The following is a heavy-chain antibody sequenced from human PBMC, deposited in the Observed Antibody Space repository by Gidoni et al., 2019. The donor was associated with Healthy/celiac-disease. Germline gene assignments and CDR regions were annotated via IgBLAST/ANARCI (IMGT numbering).Heavy chain of an antibody. CDR2: IYYSRST. CDR3: ARGQPATYYYDSGGAFDI. Sequence: QVQLQESGPGLVKPSETLSLTCTVSGGSISSYYWSWIRPPAGKGLEWIGYIYYSRSTNYNPALKGRVTISVDTSKNQFSLKLSSVTAADTAVYYGARGQPATYYYDSGGAFDIWGQGTMVTVSS. J-gene: IGHJ3*02. V-gene: IGHV4-59*01. CDR1: GGSISSYY. D-gene: IGHD3-22*01.